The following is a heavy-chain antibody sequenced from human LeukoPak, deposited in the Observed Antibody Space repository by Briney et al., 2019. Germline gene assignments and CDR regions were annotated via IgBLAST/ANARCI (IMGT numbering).Heavy chain of an antibody. J-gene: IGHJ4*02. V-gene: IGHV3-64*01. Sequence: GGSLRLSCAASGFTFSSYAMHWVRQAPGKGLEYVSAISSNGGSTYYANSVKGRFTISRDNSKNTLYLQMGSLRAEDMAVYYCARARYCGGDCYSVVDYWGQGTLVTVSS. CDR1: GFTFSSYA. CDR3: ARARYCGGDCYSVVDY. D-gene: IGHD2-21*02. CDR2: ISSNGGST.